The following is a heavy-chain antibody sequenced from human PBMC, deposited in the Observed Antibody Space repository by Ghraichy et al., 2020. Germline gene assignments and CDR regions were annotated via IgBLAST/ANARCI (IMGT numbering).Heavy chain of an antibody. CDR2: INHSGST. J-gene: IGHJ6*02. Sequence: SETLSLTCAVYGGSFSGYYWSWIRQPPGKGLEWIGEINHSGSTNYNPSLKSRVTISVDTSKNQFSLKLSSVTAADTAVYYCARGSRGAHCSSTSCYSFYYYYGMDVWGQGTTVTVSS. V-gene: IGHV4-34*01. D-gene: IGHD2-2*02. CDR1: GGSFSGYY. CDR3: ARGSRGAHCSSTSCYSFYYYYGMDV.